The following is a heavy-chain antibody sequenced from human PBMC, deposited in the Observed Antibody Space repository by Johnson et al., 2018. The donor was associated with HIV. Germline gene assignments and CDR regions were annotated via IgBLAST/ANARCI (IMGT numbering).Heavy chain of an antibody. CDR1: GFTFDDYA. V-gene: IGHV3-9*01. Sequence: EVQLVESGGGLVQPGRSLRLSCTASGFTFDDYAMHWVRHAPGKGLEWVSGISWNSDGSRTSYADSVKGRFTISRDNAKNTLYLQMNSLRAEDTAVYYCARGALEQFLEWLLNPYTDAFDIWGQGTMVTVSS. D-gene: IGHD3-3*01. CDR2: ISWNSDGSRT. J-gene: IGHJ3*02. CDR3: ARGALEQFLEWLLNPYTDAFDI.